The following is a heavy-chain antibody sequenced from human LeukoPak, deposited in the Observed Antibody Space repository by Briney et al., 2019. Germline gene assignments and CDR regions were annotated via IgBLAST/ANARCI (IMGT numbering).Heavy chain of an antibody. J-gene: IGHJ4*02. CDR3: AREKGILELIY. CDR2: IYSGSNT. Sequence: GGSLRLSCAASGFTVSDNYMSWVCQAPGKGLEWVSVIYSGSNTYYADSVKGRFTISRDNSKNTLYLQMNSLRAEDTAVYYCAREKGILELIYWGQGTLVTVSS. CDR1: GFTVSDNY. V-gene: IGHV3-66*01. D-gene: IGHD3-10*01.